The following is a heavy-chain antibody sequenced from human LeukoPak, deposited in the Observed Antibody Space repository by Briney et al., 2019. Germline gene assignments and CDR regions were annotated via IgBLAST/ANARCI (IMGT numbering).Heavy chain of an antibody. V-gene: IGHV3-23*01. Sequence: GGSLRLSCAASGFTFSSYAMSWVRQAPGKGLEWVSAISGSGGSTYYADTVKGRFTISRDNSKNTLYLQMNSLRAEDTAVYYCAKDSFQWLLTLDYWGQGTLVTVSS. D-gene: IGHD6-19*01. CDR1: GFTFSSYA. CDR3: AKDSFQWLLTLDY. CDR2: ISGSGGST. J-gene: IGHJ4*02.